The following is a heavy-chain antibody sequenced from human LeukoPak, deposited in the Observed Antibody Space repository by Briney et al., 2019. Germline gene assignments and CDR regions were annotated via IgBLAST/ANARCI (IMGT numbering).Heavy chain of an antibody. CDR3: ARDLENPAVAGHVVDY. D-gene: IGHD6-13*01. CDR2: INPNSGGT. Sequence: ASVKVSCKASGYTFTGYYMHWVRQAPGQGLEWMGWINPNSGGTNYAQKFQGRVTMTRDTSISTAYMELSRLRSDDTAVYYCARDLENPAVAGHVVDYWGQGTLVTVSS. J-gene: IGHJ4*02. V-gene: IGHV1-2*02. CDR1: GYTFTGYY.